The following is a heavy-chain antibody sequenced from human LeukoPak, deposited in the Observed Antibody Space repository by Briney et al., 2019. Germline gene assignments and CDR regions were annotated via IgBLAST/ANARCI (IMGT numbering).Heavy chain of an antibody. CDR2: INPSGGST. D-gene: IGHD1-1*01. CDR3: ARESNEVGY. CDR1: GGTFSSYA. V-gene: IGHV1-46*01. Sequence: ASVKVSCKASGGTFSSYAISWVRQAPGQGLEWMGIINPSGGSTSYAQKFQGRVTMTRDTSTSTVYMELSSLRSEDTAVYYCARESNEVGYWGQGTLVTVSS. J-gene: IGHJ4*02.